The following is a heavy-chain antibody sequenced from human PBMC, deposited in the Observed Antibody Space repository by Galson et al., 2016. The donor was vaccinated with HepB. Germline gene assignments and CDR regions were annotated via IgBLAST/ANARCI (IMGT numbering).Heavy chain of an antibody. V-gene: IGHV1-2*02. CDR2: INPNSGGT. CDR3: ARGKSLWTTPWNYGLDV. Sequence: VEWMGWINPNSGGTNYAQKFQGRVTMSRDTSISTAYMELNSLRPGDTAVYYCARGKSLWTTPWNYGLDVWGKGTTVTVSS. J-gene: IGHJ6*04. D-gene: IGHD4-17*01.